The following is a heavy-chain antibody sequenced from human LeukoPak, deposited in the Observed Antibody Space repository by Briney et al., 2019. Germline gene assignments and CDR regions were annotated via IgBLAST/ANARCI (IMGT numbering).Heavy chain of an antibody. CDR2: IYYSGST. Sequence: PSETLSLTCTVSGGSISSNDYYWSWIRQPPGKGLEWIGYIYYSGSTNYNPSLKSRVTISVDTSKNQFSLKLCSVTAADTAVYYCARGLGSWYCSSTSCYYYYMDVWGKGTTVTVSS. D-gene: IGHD2-2*01. V-gene: IGHV4-61*08. CDR1: GGSISSNDYY. J-gene: IGHJ6*03. CDR3: ARGLGSWYCSSTSCYYYYMDV.